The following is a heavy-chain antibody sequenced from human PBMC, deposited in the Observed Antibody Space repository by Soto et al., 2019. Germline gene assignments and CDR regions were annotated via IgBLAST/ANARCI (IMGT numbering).Heavy chain of an antibody. Sequence: SETLSLTCTVSDGSISTYYWSWIRQPPGKGLEWIGYIYYSGSTNYNPSLKSRVTISVDTSKNQFSLKLSSVTAADTAVYYCARGGWRHIDYWGQGTLVTVSS. CDR2: IYYSGST. D-gene: IGHD3-3*01. J-gene: IGHJ4*02. CDR1: DGSISTYY. V-gene: IGHV4-59*08. CDR3: ARGGWRHIDY.